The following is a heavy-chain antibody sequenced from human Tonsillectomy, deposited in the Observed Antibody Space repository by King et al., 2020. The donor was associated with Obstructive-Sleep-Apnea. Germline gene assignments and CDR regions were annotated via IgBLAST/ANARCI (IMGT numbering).Heavy chain of an antibody. D-gene: IGHD5-12*01. CDR2: MSYDGNYK. CDR3: AKGYSGYDYAFDI. J-gene: IGHJ3*02. CDR1: GITFSSYG. Sequence: VQLVESGGGVVQPGRSLRLSCAASGITFSSYGRHWVRQAPGKGPEWVAVMSYDGNYKYYADSVKGRFTISRDNSKNTLYLKMNSLRVEDTAVYYCAKGYSGYDYAFDIWGQGTMVTVSP. V-gene: IGHV3-30*18.